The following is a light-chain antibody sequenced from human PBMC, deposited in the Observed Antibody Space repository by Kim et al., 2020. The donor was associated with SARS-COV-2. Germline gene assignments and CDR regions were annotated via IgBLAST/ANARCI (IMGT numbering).Light chain of an antibody. J-gene: IGLJ2*01. CDR1: KLGDKF. Sequence: SYELTQPPSVSVSPGQTATITCSGDKLGDKFGSWYQQKPGQSPLLVIYQNTQRPSGIPERFSGSSSGNTATLTISVTQPMDEADYYCQAWDRTTAIFGGGTQLTVL. CDR2: QNT. CDR3: QAWDRTTAI. V-gene: IGLV3-1*01.